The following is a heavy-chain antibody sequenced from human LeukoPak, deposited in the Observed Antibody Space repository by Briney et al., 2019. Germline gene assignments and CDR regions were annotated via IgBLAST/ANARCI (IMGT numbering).Heavy chain of an antibody. D-gene: IGHD6-13*01. CDR3: ASLPFHSVAAAGRDNWFDP. CDR2: INHSGST. CDR1: GGSFSGYY. J-gene: IGHJ5*02. V-gene: IGHV4-34*01. Sequence: PSETLSLTCAVYGGSFSGYYWSWIRQPPGKGLEWIGEINHSGSTNYNPSLKSRVTISVDTSKNQFSLKLSPVTAADTAVYYCASLPFHSVAAAGRDNWFDPWGQGTLVTVSS.